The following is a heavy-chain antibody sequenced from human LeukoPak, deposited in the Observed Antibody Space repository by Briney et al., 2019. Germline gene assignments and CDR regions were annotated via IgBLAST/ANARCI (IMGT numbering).Heavy chain of an antibody. J-gene: IGHJ4*02. CDR2: IYPGDSDT. CDR3: ARRWVGSSSWYRLYYFDY. V-gene: IGHV5-51*01. CDR1: GYIFASYW. D-gene: IGHD6-13*01. Sequence: PGESLKISCKGSGYIFASYWIAWVRQVPGKGLEWMGIIYPGDSDTKYSPSFQGQVTISADKSISTAYLQWSSLKASDTAIYYCARRWVGSSSWYRLYYFDYWGQGTLVTVSS.